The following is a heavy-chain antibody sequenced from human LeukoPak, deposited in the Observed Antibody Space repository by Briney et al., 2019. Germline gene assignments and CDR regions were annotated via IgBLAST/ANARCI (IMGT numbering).Heavy chain of an antibody. CDR1: GFTFGRSA. Sequence: PGGSLRLSCEASGFTFGRSAMTWVRQTPGKGLEWFSSISSSANTYYADSVKGRFTISRDNSKNLVNLQMNSLRAEDTAIYYCVKGRMSEDGLDFWGQGSLVTVSS. J-gene: IGHJ4*02. CDR3: VKGRMSEDGLDF. V-gene: IGHV3-23*01. CDR2: ISSSANT. D-gene: IGHD5-24*01.